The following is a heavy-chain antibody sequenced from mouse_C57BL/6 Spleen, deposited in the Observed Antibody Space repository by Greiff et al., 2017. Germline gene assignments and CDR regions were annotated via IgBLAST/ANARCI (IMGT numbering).Heavy chain of an antibody. V-gene: IGHV1-80*01. CDR1: GYAFSSYW. CDR3: ARDYGSLFAY. CDR2: IYPGDGDT. Sequence: VKLMESGAELVKPGASVKISCKASGYAFSSYWMNWVKQRPGKGLEWIGQIYPGDGDTNYNGKFKGKATLTADKSSSTAYMQLSSLTSEDSAVYFCARDYGSLFAYWGQGTLVTVSA. J-gene: IGHJ3*01. D-gene: IGHD1-1*01.